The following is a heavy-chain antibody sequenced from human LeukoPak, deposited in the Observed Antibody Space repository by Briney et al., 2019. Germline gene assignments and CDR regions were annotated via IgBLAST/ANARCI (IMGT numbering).Heavy chain of an antibody. V-gene: IGHV3-20*01. CDR2: INWNGGST. Sequence: GGSLRLSCAASGVTFDDYGMSWVRQAPGKGLEWVSGINWNGGSTGYADSVKGRFTISRDNAKNSLYLQMNSLRAEDTALYHCARTYSSSWYGNDAFDIWGQGTMVTVSS. J-gene: IGHJ3*02. CDR1: GVTFDDYG. D-gene: IGHD6-13*01. CDR3: ARTYSSSWYGNDAFDI.